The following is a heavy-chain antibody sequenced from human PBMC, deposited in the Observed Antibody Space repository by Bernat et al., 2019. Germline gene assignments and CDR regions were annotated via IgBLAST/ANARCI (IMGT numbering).Heavy chain of an antibody. Sequence: EVQLEESGGGVVRPGGSLRLSCAASGFTFDDYGMSWVRQAPGKGLEWVSGINWNGGSTGYTDSVKGRFTISRDNAKNSLYLQMNSLRAEDTALYYCARDRRNYYGSGSYYTSYYFDYWGQGTLVTVSS. CDR2: INWNGGST. D-gene: IGHD3-10*01. V-gene: IGHV3-20*04. CDR1: GFTFDDYG. J-gene: IGHJ4*02. CDR3: ARDRRNYYGSGSYYTSYYFDY.